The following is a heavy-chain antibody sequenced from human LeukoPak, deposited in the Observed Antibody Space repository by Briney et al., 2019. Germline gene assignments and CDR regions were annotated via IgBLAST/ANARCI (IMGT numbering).Heavy chain of an antibody. CDR2: IKQDGSEK. Sequence: GGSLRLSCAASGFTFSSYWMSWVRQAPGKGLEWVANIKQDGSEKYYVDSVKGRFTISRDDAKNSLYLQMNSLRAEDTAVYYCARDARITIFGVVIGGFDYWGQGTLVTVSS. J-gene: IGHJ4*02. D-gene: IGHD3-3*01. CDR3: ARDARITIFGVVIGGFDY. V-gene: IGHV3-7*01. CDR1: GFTFSSYW.